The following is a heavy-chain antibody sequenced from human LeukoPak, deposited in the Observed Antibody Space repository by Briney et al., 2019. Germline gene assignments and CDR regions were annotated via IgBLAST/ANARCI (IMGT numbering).Heavy chain of an antibody. CDR1: GYTFTDYY. CDR2: ISGYNGKT. J-gene: IGHJ6*03. CDR3: ARWNEYYENSNYNYYMDV. Sequence: ASVKVSCKASGYTFTDYYIHWVRQAPGQGLEGMGWISGYNGKTNYAQKLQGRVTMTTDTSTNTAYMELRSLRSDDTAVYYCARWNEYYENSNYNYYMDVWGKGTTVTISS. D-gene: IGHD3-22*01. V-gene: IGHV1-18*04.